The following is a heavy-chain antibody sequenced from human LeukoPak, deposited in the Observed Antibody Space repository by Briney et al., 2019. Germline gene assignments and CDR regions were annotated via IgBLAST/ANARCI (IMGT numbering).Heavy chain of an antibody. CDR1: GYTFTGYY. CDR2: INANSGGT. CDR3: AREWGSYDSSGDYSRFDY. J-gene: IGHJ4*02. V-gene: IGHV1-2*06. D-gene: IGHD3-22*01. Sequence: GASVKVSCKASGYTFTGYYMHWVRQAPRQGLEWMGRINANSGGTNYAQKFQGRVTMTRDTSISTAYMELSRLRSDDTAVYYCAREWGSYDSSGDYSRFDYWGQGTLVTVFS.